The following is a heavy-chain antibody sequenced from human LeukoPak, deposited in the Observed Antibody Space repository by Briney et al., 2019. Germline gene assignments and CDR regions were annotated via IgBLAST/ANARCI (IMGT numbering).Heavy chain of an antibody. V-gene: IGHV4-4*07. Sequence: PSETLSLTCTVSRGSIGIYYWSWIRQPAGKGLEWIGRIYNSGRTKYSPSLESRVTMSIDTSKNQFSLKLSSVSAADTAVYYCARVATYEFFFDYWGQGTLVTVSS. D-gene: IGHD2-8*01. CDR3: ARVATYEFFFDY. CDR1: RGSIGIYY. J-gene: IGHJ4*02. CDR2: IYNSGRT.